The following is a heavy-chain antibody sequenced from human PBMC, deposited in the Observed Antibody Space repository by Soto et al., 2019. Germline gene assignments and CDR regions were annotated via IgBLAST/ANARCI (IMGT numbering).Heavy chain of an antibody. CDR2: INHSGST. V-gene: IGHV4-34*01. CDR3: ARGFYMVVTAIAGYLGTYYYGMDV. Sequence: SETLSLTCAVYGGSFSGYYWSWIRQPPGKGLEWIGEINHSGSTNYNPSLKSRVTISVDTSKNQFSLKLSSVTAADTAVYYCARGFYMVVTAIAGYLGTYYYGMDVWGQGTTVTVSS. J-gene: IGHJ6*02. D-gene: IGHD2-21*02. CDR1: GGSFSGYY.